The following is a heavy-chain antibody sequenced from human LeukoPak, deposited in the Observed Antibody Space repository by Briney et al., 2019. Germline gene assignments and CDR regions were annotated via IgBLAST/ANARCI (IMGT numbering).Heavy chain of an antibody. V-gene: IGHV3-21*04. D-gene: IGHD3-9*01. J-gene: IGHJ4*02. CDR2: ISSSSSYI. CDR3: ARDRHILTGYYTLPFDY. CDR1: GFTFSSYS. Sequence: GGSLRLPCAASGFTFSSYSMNWVRQAPGKGLEWVSSISSSSSYIYYADSVKGRFTISRDNAKNSLYLQMNSLRAEDTAVYYCARDRHILTGYYTLPFDYWGQGTLVAVSS.